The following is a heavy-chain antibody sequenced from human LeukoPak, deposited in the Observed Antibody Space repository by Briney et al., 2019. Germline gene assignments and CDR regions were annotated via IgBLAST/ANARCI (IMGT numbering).Heavy chain of an antibody. J-gene: IGHJ6*03. Sequence: PSETLSLTCTVSGGSISSGSYYWSWIRQPAGKGREWIGRIYTSGSTNYNPSLKSRVTISVDTSKNQFSLKLSSVTAADTAVYYCARSGKRGYSYGRYMDVWGKGTTVTVSS. CDR2: IYTSGST. CDR1: GGSISSGSYY. D-gene: IGHD5-18*01. CDR3: ARSGKRGYSYGRYMDV. V-gene: IGHV4-61*02.